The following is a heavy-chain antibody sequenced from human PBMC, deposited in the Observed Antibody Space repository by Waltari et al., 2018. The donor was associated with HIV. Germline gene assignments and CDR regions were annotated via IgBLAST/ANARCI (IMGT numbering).Heavy chain of an antibody. CDR3: ARDSSDYYYGLDV. CDR2: IYSRGST. V-gene: IGHV4-61*02. D-gene: IGHD6-6*01. J-gene: IGHJ6*02. Sequence: QVKLQESGPGLVKPSQTLSLTCTVSGGSISSGSYYWSWVRQPAGKGLQWIGRIYSRGSTNYNPSLKSRVTISAATSKNQFSLKLNSVTAADTAVYFCARDSSDYYYGLDVWGQGTTVTVSS. CDR1: GGSISSGSYY.